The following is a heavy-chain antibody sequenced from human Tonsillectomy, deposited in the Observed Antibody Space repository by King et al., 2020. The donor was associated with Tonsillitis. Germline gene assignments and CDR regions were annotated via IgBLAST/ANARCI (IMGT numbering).Heavy chain of an antibody. CDR2: INEDGSGE. V-gene: IGHV3-7*01. J-gene: IGHJ4*02. Sequence: VQLVESGGGLVQPGGSLRLYCAYSGFTIRNWMRWVRQAPGKGVEWVADINEDGSGEYFLEPVNGGFTISRDNAKNPLYLLINTLIAEDTAVYFCARASGPYAEGGYWGQGTLVTVSS. CDR3: ARASGPYAEGGY. CDR1: GFTIRNW. D-gene: IGHD1-26*01.